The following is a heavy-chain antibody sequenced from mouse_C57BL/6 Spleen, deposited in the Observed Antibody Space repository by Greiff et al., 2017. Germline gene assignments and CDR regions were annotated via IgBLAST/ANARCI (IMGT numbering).Heavy chain of an antibody. J-gene: IGHJ1*03. Sequence: VHLVESGAELARPGASVKMSCKASGYTFTSYTMHWVKQRPGQGLEWIGYINPSSGYTKYNQKFKDKATLTADKSSSTAYMQLSSLTSEDSAVYYCARSPIYYDYDWYFDVWGTGTTVTVSS. V-gene: IGHV1-4*01. D-gene: IGHD2-4*01. CDR2: INPSSGYT. CDR1: GYTFTSYT. CDR3: ARSPIYYDYDWYFDV.